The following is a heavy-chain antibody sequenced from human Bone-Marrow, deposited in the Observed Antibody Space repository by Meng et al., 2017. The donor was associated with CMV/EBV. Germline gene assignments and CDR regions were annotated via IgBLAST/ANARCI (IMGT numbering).Heavy chain of an antibody. CDR2: IYSGGNT. Sequence: GESLKIYCAASAFIVSSNYMSWVRQAPGKGLEWVSVIYSGGNTYYADSVKGRFTISRDNSKNTLYLQMNSLRAEDTAVYYCAFTRAPYCGGVCFDYWGQGTLVTVSS. J-gene: IGHJ4*02. D-gene: IGHD2-21*02. V-gene: IGHV3-53*01. CDR3: AFTRAPYCGGVCFDY. CDR1: AFIVSSNY.